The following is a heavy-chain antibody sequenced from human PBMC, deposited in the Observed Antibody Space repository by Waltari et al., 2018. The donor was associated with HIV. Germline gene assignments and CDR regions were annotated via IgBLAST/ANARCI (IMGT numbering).Heavy chain of an antibody. J-gene: IGHJ4*02. Sequence: QVQLQESGPGLVKPSQTLSLTCTVSGDSVRSSGFYWTWIRQHPGKGLVWFGFNCNTVNTAYNPSLQGLVTISVETSKNQISRKMTSVTVADTAVYYCARGRVRDYGALWGQGTLVTVSS. CDR1: GDSVRSSGFY. CDR3: ARGRVRDYGAL. CDR2: NCNTVNT. V-gene: IGHV4-31*01. D-gene: IGHD4-17*01.